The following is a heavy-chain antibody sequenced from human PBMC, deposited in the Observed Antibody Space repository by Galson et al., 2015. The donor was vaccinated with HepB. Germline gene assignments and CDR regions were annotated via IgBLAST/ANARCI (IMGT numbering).Heavy chain of an antibody. CDR3: SRDKSQEAPMDV. V-gene: IGHV3-33*01. CDR1: GFTLSHYG. J-gene: IGHJ6*03. CDR2: IWHDGHVK. Sequence: SLRLSCAASGFTLSHYGMHWVRQAPGRGLEWVAVIWHDGHVKYCADSVKGRFTISRDHSRSTLYLEMNSLRVEDTAVNYCSRDKSQEAPMDVRGKGTTVIVSS.